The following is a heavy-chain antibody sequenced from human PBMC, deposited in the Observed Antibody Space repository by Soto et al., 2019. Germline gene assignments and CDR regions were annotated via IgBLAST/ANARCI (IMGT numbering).Heavy chain of an antibody. CDR2: IYYSGST. Sequence: QLQLQESGPGLVKPSETLSLTCTVSGGSISSRDYYWGWIRQPPGKGLELIGTIYYSGSTYYNPSLKSRVTISLDTSKNQFSLNLSSVTAAATAVYYCATSNWFDPWCQGTLVTVSS. V-gene: IGHV4-39*01. CDR3: ATSNWFDP. J-gene: IGHJ5*02. CDR1: GGSISSRDYY.